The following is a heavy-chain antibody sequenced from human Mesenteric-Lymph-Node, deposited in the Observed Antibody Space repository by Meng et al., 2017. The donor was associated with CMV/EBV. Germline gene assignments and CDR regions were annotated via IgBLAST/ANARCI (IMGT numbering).Heavy chain of an antibody. CDR3: ARCGGDCYTGDGGVDY. J-gene: IGHJ4*02. Sequence: ASVKVSCKASGYTFTDFYIHWVRQAPGQGLEWRGWISAYNGNTNYAQKFQGRVTMTTDTSTSTAYMELRSLRSDDTAVYYCARCGGDCYTGDGGVDYWGQGTLVTVSS. CDR1: GYTFTDFY. V-gene: IGHV1-18*04. D-gene: IGHD2-21*01. CDR2: ISAYNGNT.